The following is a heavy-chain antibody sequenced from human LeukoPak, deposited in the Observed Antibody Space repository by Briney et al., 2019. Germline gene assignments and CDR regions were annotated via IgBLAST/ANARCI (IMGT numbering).Heavy chain of an antibody. CDR2: IYYSGST. V-gene: IGHV4-39*07. CDR3: ARATVVTGIYYYYGMDV. CDR1: GGSISSSSYY. Sequence: SETLSLTCTVSGGSISSSSYYWGWIRQPPGKGLEWIGSIYYSGSTYYNPSLKSRVTISVDTSKNQFSLKLSSVTAADTAVYYCARATVVTGIYYYYGMDVWGQGTTVTVSS. D-gene: IGHD4-23*01. J-gene: IGHJ6*02.